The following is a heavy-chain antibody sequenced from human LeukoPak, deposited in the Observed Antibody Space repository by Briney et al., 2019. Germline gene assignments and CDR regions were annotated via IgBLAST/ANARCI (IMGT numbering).Heavy chain of an antibody. CDR2: MNPNSGNT. D-gene: IGHD3-3*01. J-gene: IGHJ3*02. Sequence: ASAKVSCKASGYTFTSYDINWVRQATGQGLEWMGWMNPNSGNTGYAQKFQGRVTMTRNTSISTAYMELSSLRSEDTAVYYCARGNDFWSGYYRKAFDIWGRGTMVTVSS. V-gene: IGHV1-8*01. CDR1: GYTFTSYD. CDR3: ARGNDFWSGYYRKAFDI.